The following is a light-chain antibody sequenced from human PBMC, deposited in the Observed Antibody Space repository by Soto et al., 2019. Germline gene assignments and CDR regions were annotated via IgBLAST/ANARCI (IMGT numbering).Light chain of an antibody. CDR1: QSVGGTY. CDR3: QQYGNLVWT. Sequence: EIVLTQSPGTLSLSPGERATLSCRASQSVGGTYLAWYQQKPGQAPRLLIYGVSTRATGIPDRFSGSGSGTDFTLTIRRLELEDFAVYFCQQYGNLVWTFGQGTKVEVK. CDR2: GVS. V-gene: IGKV3-20*01. J-gene: IGKJ1*01.